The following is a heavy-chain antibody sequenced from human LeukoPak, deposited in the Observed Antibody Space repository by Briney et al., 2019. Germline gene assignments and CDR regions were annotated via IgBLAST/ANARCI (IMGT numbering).Heavy chain of an antibody. CDR2: IYNSGST. Sequence: PSETLSLTCTVSGVSISSNYWSWIRQPPGKGLEWIGYIYNSGSTSYNPSLKSRATISGDTSKNQFSLNLNSATAADTAVYYCARAKPNWNPPDYWGQGTLVTVSS. J-gene: IGHJ4*02. V-gene: IGHV4-59*08. D-gene: IGHD1-1*01. CDR1: GVSISSNY. CDR3: ARAKPNWNPPDY.